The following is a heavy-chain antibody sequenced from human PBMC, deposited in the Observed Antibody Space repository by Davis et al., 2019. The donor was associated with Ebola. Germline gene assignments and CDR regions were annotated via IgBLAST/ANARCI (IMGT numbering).Heavy chain of an antibody. D-gene: IGHD3-3*01. J-gene: IGHJ2*01. CDR1: GFTFDDYA. CDR3: ARGGFLEWLPPYGYFDL. CDR2: ISGDGGST. Sequence: GESLKISCAASGFTFDDYAMHWVRQAPGKGLEWVSLISGDGGSTYYADSVKGRFTISRDNAKNSLYLQMNSLRDEDTAVYYCARGGFLEWLPPYGYFDLWGRGTLVTVSS. V-gene: IGHV3-43*02.